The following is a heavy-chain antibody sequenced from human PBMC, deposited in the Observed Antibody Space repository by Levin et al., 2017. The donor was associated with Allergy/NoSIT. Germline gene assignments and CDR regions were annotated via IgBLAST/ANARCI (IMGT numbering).Heavy chain of an antibody. D-gene: IGHD3-10*01. V-gene: IGHV3-21*01. CDR1: GFTFSSYS. CDR3: AEGFFMVRGPPAGY. CDR2: ISSSSSYI. Sequence: GGSLRLSCAASGFTFSSYSMNWVRQAPGKGLEWVSSISSSSSYIYYADSVKGRFTISRDNAKNSLYLQMNSLRAEDTAVYYCAEGFFMVRGPPAGYWGQGTLVTVSS. J-gene: IGHJ4*02.